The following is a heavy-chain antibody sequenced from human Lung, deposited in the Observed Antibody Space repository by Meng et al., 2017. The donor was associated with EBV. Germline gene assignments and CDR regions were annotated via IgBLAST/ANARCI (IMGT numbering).Heavy chain of an antibody. Sequence: QVQLQESGPGLVQPSQTLSLTCTVSGGSISSGGYYWCWIRQHPGKGLEWIGYIYYSGSTYYNPSLKSRVTISVDTSKNQFSLKLSSVTAADTAVYYCARGPSRWLQFSFDYWGQGTLVTVSS. CDR1: GGSISSGGYY. J-gene: IGHJ4*02. CDR3: ARGPSRWLQFSFDY. D-gene: IGHD5-24*01. CDR2: IYYSGST. V-gene: IGHV4-31*03.